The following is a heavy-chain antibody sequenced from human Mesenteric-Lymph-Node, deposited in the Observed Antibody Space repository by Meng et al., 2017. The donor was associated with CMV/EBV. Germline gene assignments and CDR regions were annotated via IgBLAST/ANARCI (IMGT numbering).Heavy chain of an antibody. CDR1: GGSISNSNW. V-gene: IGHV4-4*02. CDR3: ARDGSGSDY. D-gene: IGHD1-26*01. J-gene: IGHJ4*02. CDR2: IYHSGST. Sequence: SETLSLTCAVSGGSISNSNWWSWVRQPPGKGLEWIGEIYHSGSTNYNPSLKSRVTISLDMSKNQFSLKLNSVAATDTAVYYCARDGSGSDYWGQGLLVTVSS.